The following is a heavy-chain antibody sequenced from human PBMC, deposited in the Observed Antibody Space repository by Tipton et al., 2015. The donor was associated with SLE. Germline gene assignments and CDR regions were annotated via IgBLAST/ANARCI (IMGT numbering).Heavy chain of an antibody. D-gene: IGHD5/OR15-5a*01. J-gene: IGHJ3*01. CDR3: AKASGAVYGTEYFDY. CDR1: GVIFSTLA. V-gene: IGHV3-23*01. CDR2: IRGSGGST. Sequence: SGVIFSTLAMSWVRQAPGKGLEWVSGIRGSGGSTYYADSVKGRFTISRGNSKNTLYLQMNSLRPQDTAVYYCAKASGAVYGTEYFDYWGQGTMVTVSS.